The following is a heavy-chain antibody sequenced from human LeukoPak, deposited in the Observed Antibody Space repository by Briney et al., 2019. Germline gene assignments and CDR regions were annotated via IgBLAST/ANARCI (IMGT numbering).Heavy chain of an antibody. J-gene: IGHJ4*02. V-gene: IGHV4-38-2*02. Sequence: SETLSLTCTVSGYSISSIYYWGWIRQPPGKGLEWIGSIYHRGNTYYSPSLKSRVTISVDTSNNQFSLSLRSVTAADTAVYYCTRDRNSGLVRYFDYWGQGTLVTVSS. CDR2: IYHRGNT. D-gene: IGHD6-19*01. CDR1: GYSISSIYY. CDR3: TRDRNSGLVRYFDY.